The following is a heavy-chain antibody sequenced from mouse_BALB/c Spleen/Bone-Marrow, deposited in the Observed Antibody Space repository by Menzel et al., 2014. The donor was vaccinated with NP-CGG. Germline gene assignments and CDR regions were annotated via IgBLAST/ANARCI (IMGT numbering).Heavy chain of an antibody. J-gene: IGHJ1*01. D-gene: IGHD2-4*01. V-gene: IGHV7-3*02. CDR3: ARDINYDIYWYYDV. CDR2: IRNKAKGYTT. Sequence: VQLKESGGGLVQPGGSLRLSRATSGFTFTDYYMSWVRQPPGKALEWLGFIRNKAKGYTTEYSASVKGRFTISRDNSQSILYLQMNTLRAEDSATYYCARDINYDIYWYYDVWGAGTTVTVSS. CDR1: GFTFTDYY.